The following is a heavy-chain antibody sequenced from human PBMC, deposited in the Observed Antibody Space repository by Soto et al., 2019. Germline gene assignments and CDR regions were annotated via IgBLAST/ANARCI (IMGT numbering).Heavy chain of an antibody. CDR3: ARVPLDYSNSHYFDF. CDR1: GGSVSSGSFY. CDR2: IYNNRSF. V-gene: IGHV4-61*01. J-gene: IGHJ4*02. Sequence: SETLSLTCTVSGGSVSSGSFYWSWIRQPPGKGLEWVGFIYNNRSFNYNPSLKSRVTISVATSKHQFSLKLSSVSAADTAVYYCARVPLDYSNSHYFDFWGQGALVTVSS. D-gene: IGHD6-6*01.